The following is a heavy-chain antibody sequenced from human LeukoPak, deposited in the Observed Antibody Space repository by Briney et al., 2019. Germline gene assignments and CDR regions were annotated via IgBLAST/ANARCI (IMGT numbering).Heavy chain of an antibody. J-gene: IGHJ4*02. Sequence: GGSLRLSCAASGFIFSNYAMNWVRQAPGKGLEWVSAIRGSGGSTFYADSVKGRFTISRDNSKNTAYLQMNSLRAEDTAVYYCARDYYDSSGYPFCDYWGQGTLVTVSS. CDR2: IRGSGGST. V-gene: IGHV3-23*01. CDR3: ARDYYDSSGYPFCDY. CDR1: GFIFSNYA. D-gene: IGHD3-22*01.